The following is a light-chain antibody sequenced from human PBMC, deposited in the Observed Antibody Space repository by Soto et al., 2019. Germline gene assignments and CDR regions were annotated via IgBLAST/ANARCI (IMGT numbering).Light chain of an antibody. CDR2: DVS. CDR3: SSYPSRSTFLV. V-gene: IGLV2-14*01. J-gene: IGLJ1*01. Sequence: QSVLTQPASVSGSPGQSITISCTGTSSDVGGYNYVSWYQQHPGKAPKLMIYDVSNRPSGVSNRFSGSKSGNTASLTISGLRAEDEAAYYCSSYPSRSTFLVFGTGTRVPVL. CDR1: SSDVGGYNY.